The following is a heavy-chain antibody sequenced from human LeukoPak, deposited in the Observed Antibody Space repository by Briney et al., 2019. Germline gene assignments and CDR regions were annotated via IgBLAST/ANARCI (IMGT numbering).Heavy chain of an antibody. D-gene: IGHD3-9*01. CDR3: ARTRYFDWLFPPDY. V-gene: IGHV1-2*02. CDR1: GYTFTGYY. CDR2: INPNSGGT. J-gene: IGHJ4*02. Sequence: ASVKVSCKASGYTFTGYYKHWVRQAPGQGLEWMGWINPNSGGTNYAQRFQGRVTMTRDTSISTAYMELSRLRSDDTAVYYCARTRYFDWLFPPDYWGQGTLVTVSS.